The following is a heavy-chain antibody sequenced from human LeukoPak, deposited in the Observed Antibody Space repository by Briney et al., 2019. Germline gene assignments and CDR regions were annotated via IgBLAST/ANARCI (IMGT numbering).Heavy chain of an antibody. V-gene: IGHV5-51*01. D-gene: IGHD3-10*01. J-gene: IGHJ5*02. CDR3: ARHRSPHYYGSGENWFDP. Sequence: GESLKISRKGSGYKFTSYWIGWVRQVPGEGLEWMGIIYCGDSDTRYSPSFQGQVTISADRSITTVYLQWSSLKASDTAIYYCARHRSPHYYGSGENWFDPWGQGTLVTVSS. CDR1: GYKFTSYW. CDR2: IYCGDSDT.